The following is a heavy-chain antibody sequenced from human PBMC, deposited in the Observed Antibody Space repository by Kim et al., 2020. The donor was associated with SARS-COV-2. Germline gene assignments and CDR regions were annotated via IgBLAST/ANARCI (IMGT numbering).Heavy chain of an antibody. D-gene: IGHD6-19*01. J-gene: IGHJ3*02. CDR3: ARLAVAASDAFDI. Sequence: YNPSLKSRVTISVDTSKNQFSLKLSSVTAADTAVYYCARLAVAASDAFDIWGQGTMVTVSS. V-gene: IGHV4-39*01.